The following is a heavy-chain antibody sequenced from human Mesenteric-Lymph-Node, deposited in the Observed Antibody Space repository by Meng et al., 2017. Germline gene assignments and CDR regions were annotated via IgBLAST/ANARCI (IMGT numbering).Heavy chain of an antibody. Sequence: VQVVQSGAEVKKPGASVKVSCKASGYTFTSYGISWVRQATGQGLEWMGWISPYNGNTNYIQKFQGRVTMTVDTSTTTAYMELRSLTSDDTAVYYCARDRSTSWYYFDYWGQGTLVTVSS. V-gene: IGHV1-18*01. CDR1: GYTFTSYG. CDR2: ISPYNGNT. D-gene: IGHD6-13*01. J-gene: IGHJ4*02. CDR3: ARDRSTSWYYFDY.